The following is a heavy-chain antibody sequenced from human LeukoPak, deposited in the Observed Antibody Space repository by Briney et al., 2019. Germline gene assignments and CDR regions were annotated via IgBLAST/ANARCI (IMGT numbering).Heavy chain of an antibody. CDR1: GGSFSGYY. V-gene: IGHV4-34*01. CDR3: ARARSGNFDY. CDR2: INHSGST. J-gene: IGHJ4*02. Sequence: SETLSLTCAVYGGSFSGYYWSWIRQPPGKGLEWIGEINHSGSTNYNPSLKSRVTISVDTSKIQFSLKLSSVTAADTAVYYCARARSGNFDYWGQGTLVTVSS. D-gene: IGHD6-13*01.